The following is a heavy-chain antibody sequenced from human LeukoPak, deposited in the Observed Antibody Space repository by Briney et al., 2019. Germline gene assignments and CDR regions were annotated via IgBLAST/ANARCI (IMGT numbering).Heavy chain of an antibody. Sequence: ASLKVSCKASGYTFTDNYIHWLRQAPGQGLEWMGWLNPDSAGTSYARKFQGRVSMTRDTSISTAYMELSGLISDDTAIYYCARGGKQWLVRYYYGVDVWGQGTTVIVSS. V-gene: IGHV1-2*02. D-gene: IGHD6-19*01. CDR3: ARGGKQWLVRYYYGVDV. J-gene: IGHJ6*02. CDR2: LNPDSAGT. CDR1: GYTFTDNY.